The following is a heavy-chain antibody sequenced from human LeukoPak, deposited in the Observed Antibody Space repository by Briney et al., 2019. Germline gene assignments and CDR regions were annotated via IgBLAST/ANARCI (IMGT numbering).Heavy chain of an antibody. CDR2: INTDGSST. Sequence: GGSLRLSCAASRFTFNTYWMHWVRQAPGKGLVWVSRINTDGSSTYYADSVKGRFTISRDNAKNTLYLQMNSLRAEDTAVYYCAREGYYYYMDVWGKGTTVTVSS. CDR3: AREGYYYYMDV. CDR1: RFTFNTYW. J-gene: IGHJ6*03. V-gene: IGHV3-74*01.